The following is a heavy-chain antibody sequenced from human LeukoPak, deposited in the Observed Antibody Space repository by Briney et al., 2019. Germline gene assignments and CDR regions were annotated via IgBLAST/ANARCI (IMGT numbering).Heavy chain of an antibody. D-gene: IGHD5-18*01. CDR2: IKHDGSEK. V-gene: IGHV3-7*01. CDR3: ARVQVDTAMMDFDY. J-gene: IGHJ4*02. Sequence: ETLSLTCAVYGGSFSDYFWSWIRQPPGKGLEWVANIKHDGSEKFYVDSVKGRFTISRDNAKNSLYLQMNSLRAEDTAVYYCARVQVDTAMMDFDYWGQGTLVTVSS. CDR1: GGSFSDYF.